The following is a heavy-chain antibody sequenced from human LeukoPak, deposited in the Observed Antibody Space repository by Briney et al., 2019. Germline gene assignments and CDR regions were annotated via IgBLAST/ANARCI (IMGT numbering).Heavy chain of an antibody. CDR1: GFTFSSYS. CDR2: ISSSSSYI. CDR3: AKQLGIGTYYYYYMDV. J-gene: IGHJ6*03. Sequence: GGSLRLSCAASGFTFSSYSMNWVRQAPGKGLEWVSSISSSSSYIYYADSVKGRFTISRDNAKNSLYLQMNSLRAEDTAVYYCAKQLGIGTYYYYYMDVWGKGTTVTVSS. V-gene: IGHV3-21*01. D-gene: IGHD7-27*01.